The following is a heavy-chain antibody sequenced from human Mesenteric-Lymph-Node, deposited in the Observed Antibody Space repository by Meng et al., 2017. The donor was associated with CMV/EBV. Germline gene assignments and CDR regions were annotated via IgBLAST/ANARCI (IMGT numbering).Heavy chain of an antibody. V-gene: IGHV3-48*03. CDR1: GFTFSSYE. Sequence: GESLKISCAASGFTFSSYEMNWVRQAPGKGLEWVSYISSSGSTIYYADSVKGRFTISRDNAKNSLYLQMNSLRAEDTAVYYCAGSSDGHYYAFKVLDVWGQGTMVTVSS. CDR3: AGSSDGHYYAFKVLDV. J-gene: IGHJ3*01. CDR2: ISSSGSTI. D-gene: IGHD3-22*01.